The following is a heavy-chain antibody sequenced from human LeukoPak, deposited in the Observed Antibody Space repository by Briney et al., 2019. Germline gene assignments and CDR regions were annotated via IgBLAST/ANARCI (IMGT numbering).Heavy chain of an antibody. D-gene: IGHD4-17*01. J-gene: IGHJ3*01. CDR3: ARDLLDYGSL. CDR1: GFTFSSYS. Sequence: GGSLRLSCAASGFTFSSYSMNCVRQAPGKGLEWVSSISSSSSYLYYADSVKGRFTISRDNAKNSLYLQMNSLRAEDTAVYYCARDLLDYGSLWGQGTMVTVSS. V-gene: IGHV3-21*01. CDR2: ISSSSSYL.